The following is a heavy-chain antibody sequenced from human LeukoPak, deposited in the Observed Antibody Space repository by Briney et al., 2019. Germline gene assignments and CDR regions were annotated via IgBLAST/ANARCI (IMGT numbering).Heavy chain of an antibody. CDR1: GGTFSSYA. V-gene: IGHV1-69*05. Sequence: GASVKVSCKASGGTFSSYAISWVRQAPGQGLEWMGRIIPIFGTANYAQKFQGRVTITTDESTSTAYMELSSLRSEDTGVYYCARAMRSIFPTVGFDPWGQGTLVTVSS. CDR2: IIPIFGTA. D-gene: IGHD2-21*01. CDR3: ARAMRSIFPTVGFDP. J-gene: IGHJ5*02.